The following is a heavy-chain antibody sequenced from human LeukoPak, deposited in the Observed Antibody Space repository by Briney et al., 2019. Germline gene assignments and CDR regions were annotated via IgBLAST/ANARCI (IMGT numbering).Heavy chain of an antibody. D-gene: IGHD6-6*01. J-gene: IGHJ3*02. CDR2: IYYSGST. CDR3: ARVRSSDDAFDI. CDR1: GGSVSSGSYY. Sequence: SETLSLTCTVSGGSVSSGSYYWSWIRQPPGKGLEWIGYIYYSGSTNYNPSLKSRITISVDTSKNQFSLKLSSVAAADTAVYYCARVRSSDDAFDIWGQGTLVTVSS. V-gene: IGHV4-61*01.